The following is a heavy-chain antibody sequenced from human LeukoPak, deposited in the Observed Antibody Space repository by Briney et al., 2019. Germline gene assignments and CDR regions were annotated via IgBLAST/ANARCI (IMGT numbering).Heavy chain of an antibody. CDR2: ISLDSTNK. D-gene: IGHD7-27*01. Sequence: GGSLSFSCAASGFPFSNCAMHWVRQAPGKGLKWVAIISLDSTNKYYADSVKGRFTISRDNSKNTLYLQMNSLRSEDTAVYYCARDSWGPDYWGQGTLVIVSS. CDR3: ARDSWGPDY. J-gene: IGHJ4*02. CDR1: GFPFSNCA. V-gene: IGHV3-30*03.